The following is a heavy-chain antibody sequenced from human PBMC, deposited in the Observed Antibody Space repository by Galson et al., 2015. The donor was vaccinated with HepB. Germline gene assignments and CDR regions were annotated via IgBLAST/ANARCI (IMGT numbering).Heavy chain of an antibody. J-gene: IGHJ6*02. CDR2: ISGSGGST. CDR1: GFTFSSYA. D-gene: IGHD4-17*01. CDR3: AKNTDYAYYYYGMDV. Sequence: SLRLSCAASGFTFSSYAMSWDRQAPGKGLEWVSAISGSGGSTYYADSVKGRFTISRDNSKNTLYLQMNSLRAEDTAVYYCAKNTDYAYYYYGMDVWGQGTTVTVSS. V-gene: IGHV3-23*01.